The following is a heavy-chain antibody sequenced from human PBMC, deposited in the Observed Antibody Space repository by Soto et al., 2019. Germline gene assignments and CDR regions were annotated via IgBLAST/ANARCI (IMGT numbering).Heavy chain of an antibody. D-gene: IGHD3-10*01. CDR3: ARWGGSMSSVYYIYY. CDR2: TSHDGRDN. V-gene: IGHV3-33*01. J-gene: IGHJ4*02. CDR1: GFIFSNNG. Sequence: QVQLVESGGGMVQPGRSLRLSCAASGFIFSNNGFHWVRQAPGKGLEWVSLTSHDGRDNHYADSVKGRFTISRNNAKNTVFLQMNSLRVEDTAVYFCARWGGSMSSVYYIYYWGQGSLVTVSS.